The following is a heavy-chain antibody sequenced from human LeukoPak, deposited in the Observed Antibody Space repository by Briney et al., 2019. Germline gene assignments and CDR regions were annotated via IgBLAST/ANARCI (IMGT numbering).Heavy chain of an antibody. D-gene: IGHD3-22*01. Sequence: GGSLRLSCAASGFTFSSYGMHWVRQAPGKGLEWVAVIWDDGSNKYYADSVKGRFTISRDNSKNTLYLQMNSLRAEDTAVYYCARDLDQNYYDSSGYGDWGQGTLVTVSS. CDR3: ARDLDQNYYDSSGYGD. J-gene: IGHJ4*02. CDR1: GFTFSSYG. CDR2: IWDDGSNK. V-gene: IGHV3-33*01.